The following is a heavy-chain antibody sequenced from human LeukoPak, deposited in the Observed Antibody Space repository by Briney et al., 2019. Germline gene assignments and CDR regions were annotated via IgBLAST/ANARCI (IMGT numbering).Heavy chain of an antibody. CDR1: GGSINNFY. Sequence: ETLSLTCTVSGGSINNFYWSWIRQPPGKGLEWVSSISGPSTHIYYADSVKGRFTISRDNAHNSLYLQMNSLRAEDTAVYYCTRGSEWSSGVSDYWGQGTLVTVSS. CDR3: TRGSEWSSGVSDY. D-gene: IGHD3-3*01. J-gene: IGHJ4*02. V-gene: IGHV3-21*01. CDR2: ISGPSTHI.